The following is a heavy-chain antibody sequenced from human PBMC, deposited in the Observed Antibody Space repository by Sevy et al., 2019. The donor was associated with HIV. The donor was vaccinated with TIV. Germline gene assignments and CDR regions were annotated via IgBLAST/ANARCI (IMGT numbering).Heavy chain of an antibody. CDR1: GGSISSYY. D-gene: IGHD6-19*01. CDR2: VYYSGNT. J-gene: IGHJ4*02. CDR3: ARDPIAVAPYFDN. V-gene: IGHV4-59*01. Sequence: SETLSLTCSVSGGSISSYYCSWIRQSPGKGLEWIGYVYYSGNTNYNPSLKSRVTISIDTSKNQFSLKLRSVTAADTAVYYRARDPIAVAPYFDNWGQGTLVTVSS.